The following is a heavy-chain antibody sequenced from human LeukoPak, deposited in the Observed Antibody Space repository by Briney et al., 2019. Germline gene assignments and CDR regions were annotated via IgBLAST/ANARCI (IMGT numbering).Heavy chain of an antibody. D-gene: IGHD6-6*01. V-gene: IGHV4-34*01. Sequence: SETLSLTCAVYGGSFSGYYWSWIRQPPGKGLEWIGEINHSGSTNYNPSLQSRVTISVDTSKNQFSLKLSSVTAADTAVYYCARYSSSSDWPLFDPWGQGTLVTVSS. CDR2: INHSGST. CDR1: GGSFSGYY. CDR3: ARYSSSSDWPLFDP. J-gene: IGHJ5*02.